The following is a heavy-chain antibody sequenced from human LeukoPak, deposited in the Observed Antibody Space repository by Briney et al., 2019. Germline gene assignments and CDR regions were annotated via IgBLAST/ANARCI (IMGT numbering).Heavy chain of an antibody. CDR1: GGSIISSNHY. CDR3: AREVEYYDSSGYRPHAFDI. CDR2: ISYSGGT. J-gene: IGHJ3*02. Sequence: PSETLSLTCTVSGGSIISSNHYWGWTRQPPGKGLEWFGSISYSGGTAYNPSLRSRVTISVDTSKNQFSLKVNSVTAADTAVYHCAREVEYYDSSGYRPHAFDIWGQGTLVTVSS. V-gene: IGHV4-39*02. D-gene: IGHD3-22*01.